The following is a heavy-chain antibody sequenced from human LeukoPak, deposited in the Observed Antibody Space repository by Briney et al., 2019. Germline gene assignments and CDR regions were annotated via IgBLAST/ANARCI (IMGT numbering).Heavy chain of an antibody. D-gene: IGHD2-2*01. CDR3: ASTLGYCSSTSCAKSDY. V-gene: IGHV3-21*01. CDR2: ISSSSSYI. Sequence: GGSLRLSCAASGFTFSSYSMNWVRQAPGKGLEWVSSISSSSSYIYYADSVKGRFTISRDNAKNSLYLQMNSLRAEDTAMYYCASTLGYCSSTSCAKSDYWGQGTLVTVSS. CDR1: GFTFSSYS. J-gene: IGHJ4*02.